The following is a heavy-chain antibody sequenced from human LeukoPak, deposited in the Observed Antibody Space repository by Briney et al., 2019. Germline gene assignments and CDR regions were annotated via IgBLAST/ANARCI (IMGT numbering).Heavy chain of an antibody. CDR1: GFTFRSYG. D-gene: IGHD3-22*01. Sequence: GGSLRLSCAASGFTFRSYGMHWVRQAPAKGLGGGAFIWYDGSDKYYADSVKGGFTISRDKSKNTLYLQLNSLRAEDTAMYYCARGIYFDRSGYYFDQWGPGTLVTVSS. CDR3: ARGIYFDRSGYYFDQ. CDR2: IWYDGSDK. V-gene: IGHV3-33*01. J-gene: IGHJ4*02.